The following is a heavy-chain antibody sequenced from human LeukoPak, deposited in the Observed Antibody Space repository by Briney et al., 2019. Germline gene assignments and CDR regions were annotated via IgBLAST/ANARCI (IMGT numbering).Heavy chain of an antibody. CDR2: IYYSGST. Sequence: SSETLSLTCTVSGGSISSSSYYWGWIRQPPGKGLEWLGSIYYSGSTYYNPSLKSRVTISVDTSKNQFSLKLSSVTAADTAVYYCAGEPGYYYYMDVWGKGTTVTVSS. V-gene: IGHV4-39*07. J-gene: IGHJ6*03. CDR1: GGSISSSSYY. CDR3: AGEPGYYYYMDV.